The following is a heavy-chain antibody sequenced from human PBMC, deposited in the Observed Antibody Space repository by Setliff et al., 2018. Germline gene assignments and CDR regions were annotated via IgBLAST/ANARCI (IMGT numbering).Heavy chain of an antibody. CDR3: ARMSGFLYMDV. D-gene: IGHD3-3*01. V-gene: IGHV4-61*01. J-gene: IGHJ6*03. Sequence: SETLSLTCTVSGASISSGSYYWSWIRQPPGKGLEWIGYIYYSGSTNYNPSLKGRATLSIDASKKQFSLKLTSVTAADTAVYYCARMSGFLYMDVWGKGTTVTVSS. CDR2: IYYSGST. CDR1: GASISSGSYY.